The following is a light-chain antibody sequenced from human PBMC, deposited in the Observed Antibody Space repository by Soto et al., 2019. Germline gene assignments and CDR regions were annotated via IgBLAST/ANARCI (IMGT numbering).Light chain of an antibody. J-gene: IGKJ3*01. Sequence: EIVLTQSPATLSLSPGERATLSCRASQSVTTFLAWYQQKPGQDPRLLIFDASSRATGVPARFSGIGSGTDFTLTISSLEPEDSAVYYRQQRGNWPLTFGPGTKVDI. V-gene: IGKV3-11*01. CDR1: QSVTTF. CDR3: QQRGNWPLT. CDR2: DAS.